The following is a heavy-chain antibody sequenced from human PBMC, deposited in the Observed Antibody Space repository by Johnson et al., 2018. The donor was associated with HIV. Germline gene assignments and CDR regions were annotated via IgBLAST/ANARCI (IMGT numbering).Heavy chain of an antibody. CDR2: IYSGGST. CDR1: GFTVSSNY. D-gene: IGHD2-15*01. Sequence: VQLVESGGGLIQPGGSLRLSCAASGFTVSSNYMSWVRQAPGKGLEWVSVIYSGGSTYYADSVKGRFTISRDNSKNTLYLQMNGLRAEDTAVYYGARAGRLGCWSCGSCYSPAFDIWGQGTMVTVS. V-gene: IGHV3-53*01. CDR3: ARAGRLGCWSCGSCYSPAFDI. J-gene: IGHJ3*02.